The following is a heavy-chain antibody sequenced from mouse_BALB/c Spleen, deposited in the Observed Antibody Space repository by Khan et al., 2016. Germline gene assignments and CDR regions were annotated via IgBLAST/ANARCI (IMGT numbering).Heavy chain of an antibody. CDR1: GLNIKNTF. CDR2: IDPANGDT. J-gene: IGHJ2*01. V-gene: IGHV14-3*02. Sequence: VQLQQSGAELVKPGASVKLSCTASGLNIKNTFLHWVKQRPEQVLEWLGRIDPANGDTKYDPNFQGKATITADTSSNTANLQLSSPTTEDTAVYYCAPCYDGYFRYWGQGTTLTVSS. D-gene: IGHD2-3*01. CDR3: APCYDGYFRY.